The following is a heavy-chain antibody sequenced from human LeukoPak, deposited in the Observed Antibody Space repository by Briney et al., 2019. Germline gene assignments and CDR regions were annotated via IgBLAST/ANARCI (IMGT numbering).Heavy chain of an antibody. Sequence: SETLSLTCTVSGGSINTYYWSWIRQSAGKGLEWIGHISTTGSTNYNPSLKSRVTMSVDTSKNQFSLKLSSVTAADTAVYYCARHVYSNYAVFDYWGQGALVTVYS. D-gene: IGHD4-11*01. CDR2: ISTTGST. CDR1: GGSINTYY. J-gene: IGHJ4*02. CDR3: ARHVYSNYAVFDY. V-gene: IGHV4-4*07.